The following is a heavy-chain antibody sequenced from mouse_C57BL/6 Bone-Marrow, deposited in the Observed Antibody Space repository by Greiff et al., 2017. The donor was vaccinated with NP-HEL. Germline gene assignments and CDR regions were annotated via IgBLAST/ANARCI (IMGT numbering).Heavy chain of an antibody. CDR3: AREYYYGRCD. CDR2: IYPRSGNT. CDR1: GYTFTSYG. D-gene: IGHD1-1*01. Sequence: VKLMESGAELARPGASVKLSCKASGYTFTSYGISWVKQRTGQGLEWIGAIYPRSGNTFYNEKFKGKATLTADKSSSTAYMELRSLTSEDSAVYFCAREYYYGRCDWGQGTTLTVSS. V-gene: IGHV1-81*01. J-gene: IGHJ2*01.